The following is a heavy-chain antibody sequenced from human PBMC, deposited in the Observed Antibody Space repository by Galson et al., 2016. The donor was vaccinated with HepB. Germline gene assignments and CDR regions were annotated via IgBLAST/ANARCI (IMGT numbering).Heavy chain of an antibody. CDR3: AKEEIAAAGTALDY. V-gene: IGHV3-23*01. CDR2: ISGSGDTT. D-gene: IGHD6-13*01. CDR1: GFSFRIYA. Sequence: SLRLSCAASGFSFRIYAMNWVRQVPGKGLEWVSGISGSGDTTYYADSVKGRFIISRDNSKNTVYLQMNSLTAEDTATYFCAKEEIAAAGTALDYWGRGTLVTVSS. J-gene: IGHJ4*02.